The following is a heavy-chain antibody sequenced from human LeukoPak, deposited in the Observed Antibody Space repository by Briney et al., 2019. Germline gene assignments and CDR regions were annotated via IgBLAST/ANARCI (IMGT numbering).Heavy chain of an antibody. J-gene: IGHJ6*02. CDR2: ISYDGINK. CDR1: GFTFSSYG. Sequence: GRSLRLSCAASGFTFSSYGMHWVRQAPGKGLEWVAIISYDGINKYYADSVKGRFTISRDNSKNTLYLQMNSLRAEDTAVYYCAKDEGMDVWGQGTTVTVSS. CDR3: AKDEGMDV. V-gene: IGHV3-30*18.